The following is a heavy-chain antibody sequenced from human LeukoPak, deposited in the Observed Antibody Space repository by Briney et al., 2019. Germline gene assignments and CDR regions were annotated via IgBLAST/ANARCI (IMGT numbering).Heavy chain of an antibody. CDR2: ISTSSSYI. D-gene: IGHD1-7*01. V-gene: IGHV3-21*01. CDR1: GFTFSSYG. Sequence: GGSLRLSCAASGFTFSSYGMHWVRQAPGKGLEWVSSISTSSSYIYYADSVKGRFTISRDNARNSLYLQINSLRAEDTAVYYCARDRDWNSGFDYWGQGTLVTVSS. CDR3: ARDRDWNSGFDY. J-gene: IGHJ4*02.